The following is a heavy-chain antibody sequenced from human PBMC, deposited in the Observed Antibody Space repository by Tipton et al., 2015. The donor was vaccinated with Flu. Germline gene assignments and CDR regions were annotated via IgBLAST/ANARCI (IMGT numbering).Heavy chain of an antibody. J-gene: IGHJ4*02. V-gene: IGHV4-59*08. Sequence: TLSLTCTVSGGSISSYSWSWIRQPPGKGLEWIGYIYYGGSTNYNPSLKSRVTISMDTSKNQFSLNLSSVTAADTARYYCARLGYCTTSSCRYFDYWGQGTLVTVSS. CDR1: GGSISSYS. CDR3: ARLGYCTTSSCRYFDY. CDR2: IYYGGST. D-gene: IGHD2-2*01.